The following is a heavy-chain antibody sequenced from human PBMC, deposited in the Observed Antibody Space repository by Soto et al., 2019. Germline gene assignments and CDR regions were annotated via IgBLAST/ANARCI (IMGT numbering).Heavy chain of an antibody. Sequence: QITLNESGPTVVRPTETLTLTCRFSGFSLTTSGVGVGWIRQSPGKAPEWLALIYWDDDKRYSASLKSRLTITEDTSKNQVVLTVSDLYPTDTATYYCAHRVLRTVFGLVTTTAIYFDFWGQGTPVAVSS. J-gene: IGHJ4*02. CDR2: IYWDDDK. CDR3: AHRVLRTVFGLVTTTAIYFDF. D-gene: IGHD3-3*01. CDR1: GFSLTTSGVG. V-gene: IGHV2-5*02.